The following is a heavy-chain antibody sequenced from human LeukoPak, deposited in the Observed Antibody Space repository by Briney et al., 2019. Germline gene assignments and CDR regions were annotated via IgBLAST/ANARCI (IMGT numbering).Heavy chain of an antibody. CDR2: IGISSGNT. J-gene: IGHJ4*02. V-gene: IGHV3-48*04. CDR1: GFNFIDYS. CDR3: AVTMVRGVSLPVDY. D-gene: IGHD3-10*01. Sequence: PGGSLRLSCAASGFNFIDYSMNWVRQAPGKGLEWISYIGISSGNTKYADSVKGRFTISRDNAKNSLYLQMNSLRAEDTAVYYCAVTMVRGVSLPVDYWGQGTLVTVSS.